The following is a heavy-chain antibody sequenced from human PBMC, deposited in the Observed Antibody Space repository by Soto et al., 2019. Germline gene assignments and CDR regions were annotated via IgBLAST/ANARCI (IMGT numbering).Heavy chain of an antibody. V-gene: IGHV3-9*01. D-gene: IGHD4-17*01. Sequence: EVQLVESGGGLVQPGRSLRLSCAASGFTFDDYAMHWVRQGPGKGLEWVSSISWNSGNLGYADSVKGRFTISRDNAKNSLYLKMNSLRGEDTALYYCAKRASTTVFAFNDYWGPGTLVTVSS. J-gene: IGHJ4*02. CDR1: GFTFDDYA. CDR2: ISWNSGNL. CDR3: AKRASTTVFAFNDY.